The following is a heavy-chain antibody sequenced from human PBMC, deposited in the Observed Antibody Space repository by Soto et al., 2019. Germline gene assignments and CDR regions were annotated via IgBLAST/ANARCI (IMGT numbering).Heavy chain of an antibody. CDR2: ITYNGDT. D-gene: IGHD3-22*01. V-gene: IGHV1-18*01. CDR3: ARAVVTSYGVFDY. Sequence: QVQLVQSGAEVKKPGASVKVSCKTSGYTFTSYGISWVRQAPGQGLEWMGWITYNGDTNYPQKLQGRVTITADTSTSTAHMELRSLRSDDTAVYYCARAVVTSYGVFDYWGQGTLVTVSS. J-gene: IGHJ4*02. CDR1: GYTFTSYG.